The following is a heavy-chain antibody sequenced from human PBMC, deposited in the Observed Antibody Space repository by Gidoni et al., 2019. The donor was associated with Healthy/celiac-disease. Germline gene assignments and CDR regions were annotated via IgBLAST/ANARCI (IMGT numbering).Heavy chain of an antibody. V-gene: IGHV3-21*01. CDR3: AIDPSRYEGQVNPFLEWLLYPYFDY. Sequence: EVQLVESGGGLVKPGGSLRLSCAASGFTFSSYSMNWVRQAPGQGLECAISSSSRSSYKEYAGSVKSRYTITKDNAKNSVYVQMNSLRAEDTAVYYCAIDPSRYEGQVNPFLEWLLYPYFDYWGQGTLVTVSS. CDR2: SSSRSSYK. D-gene: IGHD3-3*02. J-gene: IGHJ4*02. CDR1: GFTFSSYS.